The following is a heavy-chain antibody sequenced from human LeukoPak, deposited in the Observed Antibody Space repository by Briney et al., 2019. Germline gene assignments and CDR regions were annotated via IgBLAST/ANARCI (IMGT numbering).Heavy chain of an antibody. CDR3: ATTAVASYFDY. J-gene: IGHJ4*02. Sequence: PGGSLRLSCAASGFTFSSYAMHWVRQAPGKGLEWVAVISYDGSNKYYADSVKGRFTISRDNSKNTLYLQMNSLRAEDTAVYYCATTAVASYFDYWGQGTLVTVSS. CDR1: GFTFSSYA. CDR2: ISYDGSNK. V-gene: IGHV3-30-3*01.